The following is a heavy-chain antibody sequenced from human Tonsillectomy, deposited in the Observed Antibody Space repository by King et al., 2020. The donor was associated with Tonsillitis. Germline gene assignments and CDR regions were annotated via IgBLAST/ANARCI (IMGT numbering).Heavy chain of an antibody. D-gene: IGHD6-6*01. Sequence: VQLVESGGGLVQPGGSLRLSCAASGFTFSSNSMNWVRQAPGKGLEWVSYISSGSSTIYYADSVKGRFTISRDNAKNSLYLQMNSLRDEDTAIYYCARRQLAPYYYYGMDVWGQGTTVTVSS. V-gene: IGHV3-48*02. CDR3: ARRQLAPYYYYGMDV. CDR1: GFTFSSNS. CDR2: ISSGSSTI. J-gene: IGHJ6*02.